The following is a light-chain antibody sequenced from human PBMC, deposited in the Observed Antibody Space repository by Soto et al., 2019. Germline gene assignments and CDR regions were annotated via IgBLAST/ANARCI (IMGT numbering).Light chain of an antibody. CDR2: GAS. Sequence: DIQMTQSPSSLSASVGDRVTITCRASQSISTYLNWYQQKPGKAPNLLIFGASSLQSAVLSRFSGSGSGTDFTLTISSLQPEDFATYYCQQSFSSPYTFGQGTKLEIK. CDR1: QSISTY. CDR3: QQSFSSPYT. V-gene: IGKV1-39*01. J-gene: IGKJ2*01.